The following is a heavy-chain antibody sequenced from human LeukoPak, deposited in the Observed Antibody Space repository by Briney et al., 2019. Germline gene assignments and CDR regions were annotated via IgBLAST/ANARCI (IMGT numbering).Heavy chain of an antibody. CDR2: VYHSGST. D-gene: IGHD3-16*01. Sequence: PSETLSLTCTVSGYSISSGYYWGWIRPPPGKGLEWIGNVYHSGSTNYNPSLKSRVTISVDTSKNQFSLKLSSVTAADTAVYYCARRRRGGNFDYWGQGTLVTVSS. CDR3: ARRRRGGNFDY. J-gene: IGHJ4*02. V-gene: IGHV4-38-2*02. CDR1: GYSISSGYY.